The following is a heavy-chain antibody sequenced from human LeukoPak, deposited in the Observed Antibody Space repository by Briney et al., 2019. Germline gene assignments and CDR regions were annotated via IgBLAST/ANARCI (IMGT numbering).Heavy chain of an antibody. J-gene: IGHJ4*02. CDR3: ARLRYQSNGGYLDY. Sequence: GGSLRLSCAASGFTFSSFDMNWVRQAPGKGLEWVSSISSSSSYIYYADFVKGRFTISRDKAKNSMYLQMNSLRAEDTAVYYCARLRYQSNGGYLDYWGQGTLVTVSS. CDR2: ISSSSSYI. V-gene: IGHV3-21*01. CDR1: GFTFSSFD. D-gene: IGHD3-16*01.